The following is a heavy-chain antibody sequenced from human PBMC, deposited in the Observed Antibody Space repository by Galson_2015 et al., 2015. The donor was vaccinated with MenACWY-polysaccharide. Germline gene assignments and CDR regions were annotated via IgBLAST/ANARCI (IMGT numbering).Heavy chain of an antibody. V-gene: IGHV3-33*01. CDR1: GFTFSSSG. Sequence: SLRLSCAASGFTFSSSGMHWVRQAPGKGLEWVAVIWYDGSRKYYADSVKGRFTISRYNSKNTLYLQMNSMRGEDTAVYYCARPQDTSGSYPDYWGQGTLVTVSS. CDR2: IWYDGSRK. CDR3: ARPQDTSGSYPDY. D-gene: IGHD3-22*01. J-gene: IGHJ4*02.